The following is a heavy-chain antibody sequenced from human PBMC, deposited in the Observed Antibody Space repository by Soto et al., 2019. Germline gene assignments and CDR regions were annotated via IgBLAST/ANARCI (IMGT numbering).Heavy chain of an antibody. CDR1: GFTFSSYA. CDR2: ISGSGGST. J-gene: IGHJ6*02. D-gene: IGHD3-10*01. CDR3: AKDTVGLGKTMVRGVIPYYYGMDV. V-gene: IGHV3-23*01. Sequence: GGSLRLSCAASGFTFSSYAMSWVRQAPGKGLEWVSAISGSGGSTYYADSVKGRFTISRDNSKNTLYLQMNSLRAEDTAVYYCAKDTVGLGKTMVRGVIPYYYGMDVWGQGTTVTVSS.